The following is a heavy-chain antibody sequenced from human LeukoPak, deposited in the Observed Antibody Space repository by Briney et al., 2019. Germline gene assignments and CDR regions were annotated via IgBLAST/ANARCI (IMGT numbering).Heavy chain of an antibody. CDR3: VRGKWEPQEFFDY. CDR1: GFTFFSTSE. J-gene: IGHJ4*02. Sequence: PGGSLRLSCVVSGFTFFSTSEMNWVRQAPGKGLEWVSYISGSGNTIYYADSVKGRFTISRDNAKNSLYLQMNSLSAEDTAVYYCVRGKWEPQEFFDYWGQGTLVTVSS. D-gene: IGHD1-26*01. V-gene: IGHV3-48*03. CDR2: ISGSGNTI.